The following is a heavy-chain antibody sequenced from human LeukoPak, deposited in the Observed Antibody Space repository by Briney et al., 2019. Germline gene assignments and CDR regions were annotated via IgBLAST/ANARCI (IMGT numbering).Heavy chain of an antibody. D-gene: IGHD6-19*01. CDR1: GFTFSSYG. CDR2: IRYDGSNK. V-gene: IGHV3-30*02. J-gene: IGHJ4*02. Sequence: GGSLRLSCAASGFTFSSYGMHWVRQAPGKGLEWVAFIRYDGSNKYYADSVKGRFTISRDNSKNTLYLQMNSLRAEDTAVYYCASANSSGWSPVFDYWGQGTLVTVSS. CDR3: ASANSSGWSPVFDY.